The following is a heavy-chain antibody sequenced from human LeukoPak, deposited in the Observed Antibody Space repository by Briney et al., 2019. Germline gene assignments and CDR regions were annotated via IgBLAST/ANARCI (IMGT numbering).Heavy chain of an antibody. J-gene: IGHJ4*02. D-gene: IGHD6-19*01. CDR2: IRSSSSYI. CDR3: AREYGLAFDY. Sequence: GGSLRLSCAASGFTFSSYSMNWVRQAPGKGLEWVSSIRSSSSYIYYADSVKGRFTISRDNAENSLYLQMNSLRAEDTAVYYCAREYGLAFDYWGQGTLVTVSS. CDR1: GFTFSSYS. V-gene: IGHV3-21*01.